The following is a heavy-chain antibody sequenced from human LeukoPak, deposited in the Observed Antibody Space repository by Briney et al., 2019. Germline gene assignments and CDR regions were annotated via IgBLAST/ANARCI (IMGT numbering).Heavy chain of an antibody. Sequence: GGSLRLSCAASGFTFSSYSMNWVRQAPGKGLEWVSYINSRSSSIDYADSVKGRFTISRDNAKNSLYLQMNSLRAEDTAVYYCAREVWGPEYWGQGTLVTVSS. CDR2: INSRSSSI. CDR3: AREVWGPEY. CDR1: GFTFSSYS. D-gene: IGHD1-14*01. V-gene: IGHV3-48*04. J-gene: IGHJ4*02.